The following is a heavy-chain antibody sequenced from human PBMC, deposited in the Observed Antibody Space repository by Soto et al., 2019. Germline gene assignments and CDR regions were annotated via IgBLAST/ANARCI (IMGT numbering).Heavy chain of an antibody. J-gene: IGHJ6*03. CDR3: ARVDFWSGGGGYYYYYYMDV. D-gene: IGHD3-3*01. CDR1: GFTFSSYW. V-gene: IGHV3-7*01. CDR2: IKQDGSEK. Sequence: GGSLRLSCAASGFTFSSYWMSWVRQAPGKGLEWVANIKQDGSEKYYVDSVKGRFTISRDNAKNSLYLQMNSLRAEDTAVYYCARVDFWSGGGGYYYYYYMDVWGKGTTVTVSS.